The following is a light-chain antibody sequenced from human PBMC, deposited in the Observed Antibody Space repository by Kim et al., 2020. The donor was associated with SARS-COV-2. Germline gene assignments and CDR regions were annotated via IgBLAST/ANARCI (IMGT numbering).Light chain of an antibody. V-gene: IGKV3-11*01. CDR2: DAS. CDR3: QQRSNWYT. J-gene: IGKJ2*01. Sequence: EIVLTHSPATLSLSPGERATLSCRASQSVSSYLAWYQHKPGQAPRLLIYDASNRATGIPARFSGSGSGTDFTLTISSLEPEDFAVYYCQQRSNWYTFGQGTKLEI. CDR1: QSVSSY.